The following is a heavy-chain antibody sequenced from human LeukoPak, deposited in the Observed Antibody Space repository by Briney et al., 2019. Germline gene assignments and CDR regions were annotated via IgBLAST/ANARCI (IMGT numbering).Heavy chain of an antibody. CDR2: IKSKTGGGTT. D-gene: IGHD2-15*01. CDR3: ARGGIVVVVAATSLTTSGGRANYGMDV. J-gene: IGHJ6*02. Sequence: PGGSLRLSCVTSGGIFSHAWLSWVRQAPGKGLEWVGLIKSKTGGGTTDYDACVKGRFTISRDHSKNTLYLQMNSLRAEDTAVYYCARGGIVVVVAATSLTTSGGRANYGMDVWGQGTTVTVSS. V-gene: IGHV3-15*01. CDR1: GGIFSHAW.